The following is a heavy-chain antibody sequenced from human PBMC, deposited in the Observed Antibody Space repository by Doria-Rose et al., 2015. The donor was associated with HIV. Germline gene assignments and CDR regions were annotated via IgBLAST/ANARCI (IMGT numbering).Heavy chain of an antibody. CDR1: GASVRSRGYY. D-gene: IGHD3-3*01. CDR3: ARMGSYRELDY. Sequence: SLSGASVRSRGYYWNWIRQVPGKGLESLGYTYYTGTSDYSPSLKSRLNMAVDTSKNQFSLKLSFVTVADTAVYYCARMGSYRELDYWGQGALVIVSA. V-gene: IGHV4-31*03. CDR2: TYYTGTS. J-gene: IGHJ4*02.